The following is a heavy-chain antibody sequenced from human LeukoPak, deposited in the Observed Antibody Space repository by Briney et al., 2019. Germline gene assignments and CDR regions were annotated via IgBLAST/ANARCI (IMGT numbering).Heavy chain of an antibody. Sequence: GGSLRLSCAASGFTFSDYYMSWIRQAPGKGLEWVSYISSSSSYTNYADSVKGRFTISRDNAKNSLYLQMNSMRADDTAVYYCARRHSNYYYGMDVWGQGTTVTVSS. D-gene: IGHD4-11*01. V-gene: IGHV3-11*06. CDR1: GFTFSDYY. J-gene: IGHJ6*02. CDR3: ARRHSNYYYGMDV. CDR2: ISSSSSYT.